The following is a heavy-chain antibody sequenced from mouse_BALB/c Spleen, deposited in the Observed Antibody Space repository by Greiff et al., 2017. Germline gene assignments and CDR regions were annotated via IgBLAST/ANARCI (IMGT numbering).Heavy chain of an antibody. CDR2: IYPGSGST. CDR1: GYTFTSYW. J-gene: IGHJ1*01. Sequence: LLQPGSELVRPGASVKLSCKASGYTFTSYWMHWVKQRHGQGLEWIGNIYPGSGSTNYDEKFKSKGTLTVDTSSSTAYMHLSSLTSEDSAVYYCTRGGNYYGSSSYWYFDVWGAGTTVTVSS. V-gene: IGHV1S22*01. CDR3: TRGGNYYGSSSYWYFDV. D-gene: IGHD1-1*01.